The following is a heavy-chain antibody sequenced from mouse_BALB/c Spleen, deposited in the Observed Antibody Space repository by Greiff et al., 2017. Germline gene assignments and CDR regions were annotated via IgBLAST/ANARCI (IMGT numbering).Heavy chain of an antibody. J-gene: IGHJ3*01. V-gene: IGHV5-6-3*01. CDR1: GFTFSSYG. CDR3: AREGGAYYRYPFAY. D-gene: IGHD2-14*01. Sequence: EVKLVESGGGLVQPGGSLKLSCAASGFTFSSYGMSWVRQTPDKRLELVATINSNGGSTYYPDSVKGRFTISRDNAKNTLYLQMSSLKSEDTAMYYCAREGGAYYRYPFAYWGQGTLVTVSA. CDR2: INSNGGST.